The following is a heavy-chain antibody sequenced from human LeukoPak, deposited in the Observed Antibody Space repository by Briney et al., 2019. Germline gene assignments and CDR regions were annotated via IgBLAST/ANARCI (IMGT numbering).Heavy chain of an antibody. CDR1: GFTFSRYW. J-gene: IGHJ6*03. V-gene: IGHV3-7*01. CDR2: IKQNGSEK. Sequence: GGSLRLSCATSGFTFSRYWMSWVRQAPGKGLEWVANIKQNGSEKYYVDSVKGRFTISRDNAMNTLYLQMNSLTAEDTAVYYCARSGSPFGEFHYYYYYYMDVWGKGTTVTISS. CDR3: ARSGSPFGEFHYYYYYYMDV. D-gene: IGHD3-10*01.